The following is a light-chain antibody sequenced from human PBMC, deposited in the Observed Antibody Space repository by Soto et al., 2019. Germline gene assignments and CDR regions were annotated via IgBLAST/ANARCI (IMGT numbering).Light chain of an antibody. V-gene: IGKV1-39*01. CDR2: AAS. CDR1: QSISSY. CDR3: QQSYSTPPFT. J-gene: IGKJ3*01. Sequence: DIQMTQSPSSLSASVGDRVTITCRASQSISSYLNWYQQKPGKAPKLLIYAASSLQSGVPSRFSGSGSGTDVTLTISSLQPEDFATYYFQQSYSTPPFTFGPWTKVDIK.